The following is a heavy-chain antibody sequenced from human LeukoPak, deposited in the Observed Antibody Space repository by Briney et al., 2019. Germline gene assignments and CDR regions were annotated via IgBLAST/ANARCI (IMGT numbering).Heavy chain of an antibody. J-gene: IGHJ4*02. D-gene: IGHD6-13*01. CDR1: GYTFTSSD. Sequence: ASVTVSCKASGYTFTSSDINWVRQATGQGLERMGWINPKSGRTGYAKKFQARVSMTMNTSISTAYMEVSSLRFEDTAVYYCARGRSGLAAAGTYDYWGQGTLITVSS. CDR2: INPKSGRT. V-gene: IGHV1-8*01. CDR3: ARGRSGLAAAGTYDY.